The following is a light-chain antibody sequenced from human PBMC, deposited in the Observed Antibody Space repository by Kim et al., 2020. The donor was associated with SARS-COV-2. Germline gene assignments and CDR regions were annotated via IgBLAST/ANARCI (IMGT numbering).Light chain of an antibody. CDR2: KDS. V-gene: IGLV3-27*01. CDR1: VLAKKY. J-gene: IGLJ3*02. Sequence: SVSPGQTARITCSGDVLAKKYARWFQQKPGQAPVLVIYKDSGRPSGIPERFSGSSSGTTVTLTISGAQVEDEADYYCYSAADNAWVFGGGTKLTVL. CDR3: YSAADNAWV.